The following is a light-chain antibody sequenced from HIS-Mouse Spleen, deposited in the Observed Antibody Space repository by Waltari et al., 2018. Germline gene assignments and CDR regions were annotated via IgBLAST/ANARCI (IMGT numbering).Light chain of an antibody. CDR3: YSTDSSGNHRV. CDR1: ALPKKY. Sequence: SYDLTQPPSVSVSPGQTARITCPGHALPKKYPYWYQQKSGQPPVLVIYEDSKRPSGIPERFSGSSSGTMATLTISGAQVEDEADYYCYSTDSSGNHRVFGGGTKLTVL. J-gene: IGLJ2*01. V-gene: IGLV3-10*01. CDR2: EDS.